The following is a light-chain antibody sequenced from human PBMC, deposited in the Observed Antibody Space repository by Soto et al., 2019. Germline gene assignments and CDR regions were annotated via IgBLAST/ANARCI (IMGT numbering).Light chain of an antibody. V-gene: IGKV1-9*01. CDR1: QGISSY. Sequence: DIQLTQSPSFLSASVGDRVTITCRASQGISSYLAWYQQKPGKAPKLLIYAASTLQSGVPSRFSGSGSGTEFTLTISSLQPEDFASYYCQQLSVYLPFTFGPGTKIDIK. CDR2: AAS. J-gene: IGKJ3*01. CDR3: QQLSVYLPFT.